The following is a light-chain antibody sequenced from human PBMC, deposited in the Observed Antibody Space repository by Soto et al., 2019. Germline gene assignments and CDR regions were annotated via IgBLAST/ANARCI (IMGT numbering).Light chain of an antibody. V-gene: IGKV3-20*01. Sequence: EIVFTQSPGTLSLSPGERATLSCRASQSIKSSSLAWYQQRPGQAPRLLMYGASSRATGIPDKFSGSGSGTDFTLTISRLEPEDFAVYYCQQYGSSPRTFGQGTKVDIK. CDR2: GAS. J-gene: IGKJ1*01. CDR3: QQYGSSPRT. CDR1: QSIKSSS.